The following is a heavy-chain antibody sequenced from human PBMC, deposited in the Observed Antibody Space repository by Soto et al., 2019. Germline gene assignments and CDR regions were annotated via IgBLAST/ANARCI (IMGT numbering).Heavy chain of an antibody. D-gene: IGHD5-18*01. Sequence: QVQLVESGGGVVQPGRSLRLSCAASGFTFSNYGMHWVRQAPGKGLEWVALISSDGSNKYYADSVKGRFTISRDNSKNTMYLQMNSLRAEDTAVYYCAKYGYTYGWADFWGQGTLVTVSS. CDR3: AKYGYTYGWADF. J-gene: IGHJ4*02. CDR2: ISSDGSNK. V-gene: IGHV3-30*18. CDR1: GFTFSNYG.